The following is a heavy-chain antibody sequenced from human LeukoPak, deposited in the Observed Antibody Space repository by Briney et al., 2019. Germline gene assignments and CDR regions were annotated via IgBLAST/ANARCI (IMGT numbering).Heavy chain of an antibody. CDR3: AKPHATGRDAFNI. D-gene: IGHD3-9*01. CDR1: GFTFSSYG. CDR2: IRYDGSNK. J-gene: IGHJ3*02. V-gene: IGHV3-30*02. Sequence: PGRSLRLSCAASGFTFSSYGMHWVRQAPGKGLEWVAFIRYDGSNKYYADSVKGRFTISRDNSKNTLYLQMNSLRAEDTAVYYCAKPHATGRDAFNIWGQGTMVTVSS.